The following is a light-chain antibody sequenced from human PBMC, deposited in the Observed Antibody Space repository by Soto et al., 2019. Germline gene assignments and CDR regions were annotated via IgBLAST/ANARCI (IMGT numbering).Light chain of an antibody. CDR1: SSDVGGYNY. J-gene: IGLJ3*02. CDR3: SSYTSSREV. V-gene: IGLV2-14*01. CDR2: DVS. Sequence: QSALTQPASVSGSPGQSITISCTGTSSDVGGYNYVSWYQQHPGKAPKLMIYDVSNRPSGVSNRFSGYKSGNTASLTISGLQAEDEADYYCSSYTSSREVFGGGTKLTVL.